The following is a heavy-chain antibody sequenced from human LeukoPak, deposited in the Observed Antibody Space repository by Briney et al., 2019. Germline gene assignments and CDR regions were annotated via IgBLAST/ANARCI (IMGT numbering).Heavy chain of an antibody. J-gene: IGHJ3*02. D-gene: IGHD6-19*01. CDR2: ISYDGSNK. CDR3: ARVIAVAVLFGAFDI. Sequence: GGSLRLSCAASGFTFDDYAMHWVRQAPGKGLEWVAVISYDGSNKYYTDSVKGRFTISRDNSKNTLYLQMNSLRAEDTAVYYCARVIAVAVLFGAFDIWGQGTMVTVSS. CDR1: GFTFDDYA. V-gene: IGHV3-30-3*01.